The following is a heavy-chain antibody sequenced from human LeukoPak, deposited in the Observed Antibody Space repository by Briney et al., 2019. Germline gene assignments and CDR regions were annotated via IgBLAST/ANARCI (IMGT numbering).Heavy chain of an antibody. D-gene: IGHD5-18*01. V-gene: IGHV3-21*01. CDR2: ISSVSFHI. Sequence: GGSLRLSCAASGFTFSSYEMNWVRQAPGKGLEWVPSISSVSFHISYADSVKGRFTISRDNAKNSLTLQMNNLRAEDTAVYYCAREGYSYGHIDYWGQGTLVTVSS. CDR1: GFTFSSYE. CDR3: AREGYSYGHIDY. J-gene: IGHJ4*02.